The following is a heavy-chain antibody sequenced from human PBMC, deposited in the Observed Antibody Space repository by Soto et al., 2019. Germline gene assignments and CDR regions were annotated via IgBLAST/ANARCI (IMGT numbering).Heavy chain of an antibody. CDR2: ISSSSSYI. Sequence: GVSLRLSCAASGFTFSSYSMNGVRQAPGKGLEWVSSISSSSSYIYYADSVKGRFTISRDNAKNSLYLQMNSLRAEDTAVYYCARAYYYDRKEYYFDYWGQGTLVTVSS. CDR3: ARAYYYDRKEYYFDY. V-gene: IGHV3-21*01. D-gene: IGHD3-22*01. J-gene: IGHJ4*02. CDR1: GFTFSSYS.